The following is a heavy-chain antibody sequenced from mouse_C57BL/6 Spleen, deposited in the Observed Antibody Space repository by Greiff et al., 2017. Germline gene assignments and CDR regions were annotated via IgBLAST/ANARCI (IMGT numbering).Heavy chain of an antibody. V-gene: IGHV1-54*01. J-gene: IGHJ2*01. CDR2: INPGSGGT. D-gene: IGHD2-12*01. Sequence: VQLQQSGAELVRPGTSVKVSCKASGYAFTNYLIEWVKQRPGQGLEWIGVINPGSGGTNSNEKFKGKATLTADKSSSTAYMQLSSLTSEDSAVYFCAREGYYSFDYWGQGTTLTVSS. CDR3: AREGYYSFDY. CDR1: GYAFTNYL.